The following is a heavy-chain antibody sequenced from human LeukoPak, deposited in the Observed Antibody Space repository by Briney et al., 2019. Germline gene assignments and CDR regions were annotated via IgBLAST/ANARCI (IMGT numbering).Heavy chain of an antibody. J-gene: IGHJ4*02. CDR3: AKGGHDFNPFYC. CDR2: IKGGGGDP. D-gene: IGHD2-21*02. Sequence: GGSLRLSCAASGFTFSSYAMGWVRQAPGKGLEWVSSIKGGGGDPFYADSVRGRFTISRDSSKNTLYLQLNSLRAEDTAVYFCAKGGHDFNPFYCWGQGALVTVSS. V-gene: IGHV3-23*01. CDR1: GFTFSSYA.